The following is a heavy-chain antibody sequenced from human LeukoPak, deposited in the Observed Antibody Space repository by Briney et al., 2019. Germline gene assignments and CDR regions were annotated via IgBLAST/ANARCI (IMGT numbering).Heavy chain of an antibody. Sequence: SETLSLTCAVSGGSISSGGYSWSWIRQPPGKGLEWIGYIYDSGSTYYNPSLKSRVTISVDRSKNQFSLKLSSVTAADTAVYYCARLAFLSRVAQYYYYYGMDVWGQGTTVTVSS. D-gene: IGHD3-3*01. CDR3: ARLAFLSRVAQYYYYYGMDV. J-gene: IGHJ6*02. CDR2: IYDSGST. V-gene: IGHV4-30-2*01. CDR1: GGSISSGGYS.